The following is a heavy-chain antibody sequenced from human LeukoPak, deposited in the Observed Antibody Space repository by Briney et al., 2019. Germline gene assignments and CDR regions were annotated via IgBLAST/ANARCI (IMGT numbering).Heavy chain of an antibody. J-gene: IGHJ5*01. D-gene: IGHD1-26*01. Sequence: LAGGSLRLSCAASGFTFTNCAMTWVRQDPGKGLEWVSSISGSGASTYYADSVRGRFTISRDNSKNTVYLQMNGLSVEDTALYYCAKDQSRVGASDPFDSWGQGTQVTVSS. CDR2: ISGSGAST. V-gene: IGHV3-23*01. CDR1: GFTFTNCA. CDR3: AKDQSRVGASDPFDS.